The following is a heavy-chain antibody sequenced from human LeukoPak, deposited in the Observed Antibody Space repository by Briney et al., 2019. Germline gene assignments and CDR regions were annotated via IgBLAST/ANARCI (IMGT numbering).Heavy chain of an antibody. CDR2: TSSSSSTI. CDR3: ARLRYYGMDV. V-gene: IGHV3-48*04. CDR1: GFTFSGYD. J-gene: IGHJ6*02. Sequence: GGSLRLSCAASGFTFSGYDMSWVRQAPGKGLEWVSYTSSSSSTIYYADSVKSRFTISRDNAKNSLYLQLNSLRAEDTAVYYCARLRYYGMDVWGQGTTVTVSS.